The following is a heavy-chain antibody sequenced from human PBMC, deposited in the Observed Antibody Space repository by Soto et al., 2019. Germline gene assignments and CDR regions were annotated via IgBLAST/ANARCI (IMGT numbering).Heavy chain of an antibody. Sequence: SETLSLTCSVSGDSVSSDRYFWTWIRQPPGKGLEWIAYISYTGDTNYNPSLKSRVTISVDTSRNQFSLTLTSVTAADTAVYFCARIVVGATVDLWGQGTMVTVSS. CDR3: ARIVVGATVDL. D-gene: IGHD1-26*01. V-gene: IGHV4-61*01. CDR2: ISYTGDT. J-gene: IGHJ3*01. CDR1: GDSVSSDRYF.